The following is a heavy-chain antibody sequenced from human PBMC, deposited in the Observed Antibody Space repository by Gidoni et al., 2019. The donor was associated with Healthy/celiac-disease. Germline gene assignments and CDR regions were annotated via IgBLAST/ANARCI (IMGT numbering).Heavy chain of an antibody. D-gene: IGHD6-13*01. V-gene: IGHV4-34*01. Sequence: QVQLQQRGAGLLKPSETLSLTCAVYGGSFSGYYWSWIRQPPGKGLEWIGEINHSGSTNYNPSLKSRVTISVDTSKNQFSLKLSSVTAADTAVYYCARVSSSWSYYWGQGTLVTVSS. J-gene: IGHJ4*02. CDR2: INHSGST. CDR1: GGSFSGYY. CDR3: ARVSSSWSYY.